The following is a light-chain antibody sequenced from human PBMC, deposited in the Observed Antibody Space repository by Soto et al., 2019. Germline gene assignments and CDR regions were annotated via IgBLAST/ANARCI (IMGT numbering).Light chain of an antibody. CDR3: LQDYNYPA. CDR2: AAS. J-gene: IGKJ1*01. CDR1: QGIRND. V-gene: IGKV1-6*01. Sequence: AIQMTQTPSSLSASVGDRVTITCRASQGIRNDLGWYQQKPGKAPKLLIYAASSLQSGVPSRFSGSGSGTDFTLTISSLQPEDFATYYCLQDYNYPAFGQGTNVEIK.